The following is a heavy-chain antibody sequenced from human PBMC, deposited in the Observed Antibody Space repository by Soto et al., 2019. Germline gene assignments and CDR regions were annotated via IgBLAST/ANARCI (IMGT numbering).Heavy chain of an antibody. V-gene: IGHV3-53*05. CDR3: ASQQWLAPV. CDR1: GFTVSSNY. D-gene: IGHD6-19*01. Sequence: PGGSLRLSCAASGFTVSSNYMSWVRQAPGKGLEWVSIIYSGGSTYYADSVKGRFTISRDNSKSTLYLQMNSLRGEDTAVYYCASQQWLAPVWGQGTLVTVSS. CDR2: IYSGGST. J-gene: IGHJ4*02.